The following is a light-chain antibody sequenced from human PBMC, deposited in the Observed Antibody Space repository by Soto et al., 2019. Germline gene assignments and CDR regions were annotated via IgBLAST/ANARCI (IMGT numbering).Light chain of an antibody. Sequence: EIVLTQSPCTLSLSPGERATLSCRASQSVSSSYLAWYQQKPGQAPRLLIYGASSRATGIPDRFSGSGSGTDFTLTISRLEPEDFATYYCQQSYSTPFTFGPGTKVDIK. CDR1: QSVSSSY. V-gene: IGKV3-20*01. CDR3: QQSYSTPFT. J-gene: IGKJ3*01. CDR2: GAS.